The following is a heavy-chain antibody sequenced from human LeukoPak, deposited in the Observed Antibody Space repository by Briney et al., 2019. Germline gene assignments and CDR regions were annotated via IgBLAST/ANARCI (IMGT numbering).Heavy chain of an antibody. D-gene: IGHD4-17*01. CDR1: GDSITTYY. CDR2: IYNSGT. V-gene: IGHV4-59*01. CDR3: ARLRQAFGDQHVGWFDP. Sequence: SETLSLTCTVSGDSITTYYWTWIRQPPGKGLEWIGYIYNSGTTYNPSLKSRVTISADTSKNQFSLKVTSVTAADTAVYYCARLRQAFGDQHVGWFDPWGQGILVTASS. J-gene: IGHJ5*02.